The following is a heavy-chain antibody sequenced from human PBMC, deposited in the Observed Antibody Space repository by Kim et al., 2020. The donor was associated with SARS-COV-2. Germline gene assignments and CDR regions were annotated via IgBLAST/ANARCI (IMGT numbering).Heavy chain of an antibody. CDR1: GGSFSGYY. CDR3: ARGDIQLWPISYYYYYGMDV. CDR2: INHSGST. J-gene: IGHJ6*02. V-gene: IGHV4-34*01. D-gene: IGHD5-18*01. Sequence: SETLSLTCAVYGGSFSGYYWSWIRQPPGKGLEWIGEINHSGSTNYNPSLKGRVTISVDTSKTQFSLKLSSVTAADTAVYYCARGDIQLWPISYYYYYGMDVWGQGTTVTVSS.